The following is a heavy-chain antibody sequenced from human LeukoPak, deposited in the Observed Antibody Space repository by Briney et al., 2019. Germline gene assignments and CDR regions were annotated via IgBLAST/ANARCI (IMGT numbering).Heavy chain of an antibody. D-gene: IGHD1-26*01. CDR3: ARHIVGATNSPKTPLYYFDY. CDR1: GGSISSSSYY. V-gene: IGHV4-39*01. CDR2: IYYSGST. Sequence: PSETLSLTCTVSGGSISSSSYYWGWIRQPPGKGLEWIGSIYYSGSTYYNPSLKSRVTISVDTSKNQFSLKLSSVTAADTAVYYCARHIVGATNSPKTPLYYFDYWGQGTLVTVSS. J-gene: IGHJ4*02.